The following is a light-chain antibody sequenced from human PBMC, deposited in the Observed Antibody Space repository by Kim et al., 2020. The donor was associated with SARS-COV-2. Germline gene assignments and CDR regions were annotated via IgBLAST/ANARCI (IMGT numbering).Light chain of an antibody. J-gene: IGKJ2*03. CDR3: QQYDNLPYS. CDR2: DAS. Sequence: SASVGDRVTITCQASQDISNYLNWYQQKPGKAPKLLIYDASNLETGVPSRFSGSGSGTDFTFTISSLQPEDIATYYCQQYDNLPYSFGQGTNLEI. V-gene: IGKV1-33*01. CDR1: QDISNY.